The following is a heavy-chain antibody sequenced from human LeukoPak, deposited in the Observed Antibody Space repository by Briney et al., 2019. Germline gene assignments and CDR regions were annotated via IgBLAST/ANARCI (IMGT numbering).Heavy chain of an antibody. D-gene: IGHD3-10*01. CDR1: GLTFSSYA. CDR2: IGSGSDFT. V-gene: IGHV3-23*01. J-gene: IGHJ4*02. Sequence: PGGSLRLSCTASGLTFSSYAMSWVRQAPGKGLEWVSAIGSGSDFTYYAEYVKGRFTISRDNSKKTLYLQMNSLRAEDTAVYYCAKADRGWGVITKDWGQGTLVTVSS. CDR3: AKADRGWGVITKD.